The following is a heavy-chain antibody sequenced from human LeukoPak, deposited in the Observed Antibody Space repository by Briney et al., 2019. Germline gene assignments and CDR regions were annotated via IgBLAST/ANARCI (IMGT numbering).Heavy chain of an antibody. CDR1: GFTVSSKY. CDR2: LYSGGST. Sequence: GGSLRLSCAASGFTVSSKYMTWVRQAPGKGLEWVSVLYSGGSTYYADSVKGRFIISRDNSKNTLYLQMNSLRPEDTAMYYCAKFSSNGRYYYHGMDVWGQGTTVTVSS. CDR3: AKFSSNGRYYYHGMDV. J-gene: IGHJ6*02. V-gene: IGHV3-53*01. D-gene: IGHD3-3*01.